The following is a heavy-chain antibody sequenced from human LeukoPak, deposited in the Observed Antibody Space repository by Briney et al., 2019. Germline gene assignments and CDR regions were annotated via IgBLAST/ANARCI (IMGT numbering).Heavy chain of an antibody. V-gene: IGHV4-38-2*02. Sequence: RPSETLSLTCTVSGYSISSGYYWGWIRQPPGKGLEWIGSIYHSGSTYYNPSLKSRVTISVDTSKNQFSLKLSSVTAADTAVYYCARVFSYYYDSSGDTLGDFDYWGQGTLVTVSS. J-gene: IGHJ4*02. CDR3: ARVFSYYYDSSGDTLGDFDY. D-gene: IGHD3-22*01. CDR2: IYHSGST. CDR1: GYSISSGYY.